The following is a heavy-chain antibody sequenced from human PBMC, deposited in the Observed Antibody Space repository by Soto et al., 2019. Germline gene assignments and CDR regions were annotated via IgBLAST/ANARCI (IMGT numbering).Heavy chain of an antibody. D-gene: IGHD3-10*01. CDR2: ISGSGGST. CDR1: GFTFSSYA. Sequence: GGSLRLSCAASGFTFSSYAMSWVRQAPGKGLEWVSAISGSGGSTYYAGSVKGRFTISRDNSKNTLYLQMNSLRAEDTAVYYCAKHTSPGFMVRGLRWFDPWGQGTLVTVSS. V-gene: IGHV3-23*01. J-gene: IGHJ5*02. CDR3: AKHTSPGFMVRGLRWFDP.